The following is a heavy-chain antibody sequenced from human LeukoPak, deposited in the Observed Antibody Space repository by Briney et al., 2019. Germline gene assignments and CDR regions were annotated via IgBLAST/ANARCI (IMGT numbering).Heavy chain of an antibody. CDR2: IYHTGST. Sequence: SETLSLTCTVSGYSINSGYYWGWIRQSPGEGLQWIGSIYHTGSTDYNPSLKSRVTVSVDTSKNQFSLNLSSVSAADTAVYYCARAISGYNDYWGQGTLVTVSS. J-gene: IGHJ4*02. V-gene: IGHV4-38-2*02. CDR1: GYSINSGYY. CDR3: ARAISGYNDY. D-gene: IGHD3-22*01.